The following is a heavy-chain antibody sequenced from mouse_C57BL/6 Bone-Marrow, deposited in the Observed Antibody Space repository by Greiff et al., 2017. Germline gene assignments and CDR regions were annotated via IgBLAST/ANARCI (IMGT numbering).Heavy chain of an antibody. CDR3: ARDSWYFDV. Sequence: QVQLKESGAELARPGASVKLSCKASGYTFTSSGISWVKQRTGQGLEWIGEIYPRSGNTYYNEKFKGKATLTADKSSSTSYMELRSLTSEDSAVYFCARDSWYFDVWGTGTTVTVSS. CDR2: IYPRSGNT. CDR1: GYTFTSSG. J-gene: IGHJ1*03. V-gene: IGHV1-81*01.